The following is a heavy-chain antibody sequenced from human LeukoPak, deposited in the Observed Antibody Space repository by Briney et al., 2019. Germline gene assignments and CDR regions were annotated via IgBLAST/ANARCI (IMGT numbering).Heavy chain of an antibody. Sequence: PSETLSLTCTVSGGSISSSSYYWGWIRQPPGKGLEWIGSIYYSGSTYYNPSLKSRVTISVDTSKNQFSLKLSSVTAADTAVYYCARGESYDFWSGYSGMDVWGQGTTVTVSS. J-gene: IGHJ6*02. CDR3: ARGESYDFWSGYSGMDV. CDR2: IYYSGST. V-gene: IGHV4-39*01. CDR1: GGSISSSSYY. D-gene: IGHD3-3*01.